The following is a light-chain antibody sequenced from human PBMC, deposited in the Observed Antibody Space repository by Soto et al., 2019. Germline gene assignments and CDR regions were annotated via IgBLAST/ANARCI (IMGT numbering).Light chain of an antibody. Sequence: QSVLTQPASVSGSPGQSITISCSGTSSDVGDYNFVSWYQQHPGNVPKLVIYEVNKRPSGVPDRFSGSKSGNTASLTVSGLQAEDEADYYCSSYAGSNKYVLFGGGTQLTVL. CDR1: SSDVGDYNF. CDR2: EVN. CDR3: SSYAGSNKYVL. V-gene: IGLV2-8*01. J-gene: IGLJ2*01.